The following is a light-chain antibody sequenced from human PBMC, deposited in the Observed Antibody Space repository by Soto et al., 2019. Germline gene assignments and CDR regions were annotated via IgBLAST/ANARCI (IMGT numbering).Light chain of an antibody. V-gene: IGKV1-39*01. J-gene: IGKJ5*01. Sequence: DIQMTQSTSSLSASIGDRVTITCQASQNIYNYLNWYQQKPGKAPKLLIYAASSLQRGVPSTFSGGGSGTDFTLTISSLQPEDFATYYCQQSYSSVTFGQGTRLEIK. CDR3: QQSYSSVT. CDR2: AAS. CDR1: QNIYNY.